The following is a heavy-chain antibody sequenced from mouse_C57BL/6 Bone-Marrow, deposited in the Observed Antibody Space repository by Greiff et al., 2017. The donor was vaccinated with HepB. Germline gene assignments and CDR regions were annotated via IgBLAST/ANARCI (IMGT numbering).Heavy chain of an antibody. Sequence: EVMLVESGGGLVKPGGSLKLSCAASGFTFSDYGMHWVRQAPEKGLEWVAYISSGSSTIYYADTVKGRFTISRDNAKNTLFLQMTSLRSEDTAMYYCATYGNYGGLDYWGQGTTLTVSS. CDR1: GFTFSDYG. CDR2: ISSGSSTI. J-gene: IGHJ2*01. V-gene: IGHV5-17*01. CDR3: ATYGNYGGLDY. D-gene: IGHD2-1*01.